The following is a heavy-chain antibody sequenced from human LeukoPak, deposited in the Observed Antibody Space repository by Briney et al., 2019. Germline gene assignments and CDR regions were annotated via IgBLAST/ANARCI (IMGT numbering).Heavy chain of an antibody. J-gene: IGHJ6*02. Sequence: GGSLRLSCVASGFPFSSYWMTWVRQAPGKGLEWVANIKQDGSKKSYVDSVKGRFTISKDNAKNSLYLQMNSLRAEDTALYHCARNNGMDVWGQGTTVIVSS. CDR1: GFPFSSYW. V-gene: IGHV3-7*03. CDR2: IKQDGSKK. CDR3: ARNNGMDV.